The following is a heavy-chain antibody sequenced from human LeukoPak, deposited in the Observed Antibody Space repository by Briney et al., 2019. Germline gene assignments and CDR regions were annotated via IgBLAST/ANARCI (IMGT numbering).Heavy chain of an antibody. J-gene: IGHJ4*02. D-gene: IGHD5-18*01. CDR1: GFTFSSYG. CDR3: AKDLREYGYSYGHY. Sequence: GGSLRLSCAASGFTFSSYGMHWVRQAPGKGLEWVAVIWFDGNNKYYADSVKGRVTVSRDNSKNTLYLQMDSLRAEDTAVYYCAKDLREYGYSYGHYWGQGTLVTVSS. CDR2: IWFDGNNK. V-gene: IGHV3-33*06.